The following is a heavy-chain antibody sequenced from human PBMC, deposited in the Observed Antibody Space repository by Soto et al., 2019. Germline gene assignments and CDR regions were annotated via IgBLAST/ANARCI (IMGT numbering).Heavy chain of an antibody. J-gene: IGHJ4*02. CDR3: ARHLFEVTATEFDY. V-gene: IGHV4-39*01. CDR1: GGSISSSSYY. Sequence: SETLSLTCTVSGGSISSSSYYWGWIRQPPGKGLEWIGSIYYSGSTYYNPSLKSRVTISVDTSKNQFSLKLSSVTAADTAVYYCARHLFEVTATEFDYWGQGTLVTVSS. D-gene: IGHD2-21*02. CDR2: IYYSGST.